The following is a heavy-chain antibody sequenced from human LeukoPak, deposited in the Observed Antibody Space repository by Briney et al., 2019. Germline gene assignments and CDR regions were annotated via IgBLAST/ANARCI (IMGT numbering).Heavy chain of an antibody. CDR2: IKGDGNEK. V-gene: IGHV3-7*01. D-gene: IGHD3-10*01. J-gene: IGHJ5*01. CDR3: AKEGAYPIITYDS. CDR1: GFSFSRYW. Sequence: PGGSLGLSCAASGFSFSRYWMNWVRQAPGEGLEWVANIKGDGNEKNYVDSVKGRFSISRDNARNSLYLQMDSLRAEDTAVYYCAKEGAYPIITYDSWGQGALVTVSS.